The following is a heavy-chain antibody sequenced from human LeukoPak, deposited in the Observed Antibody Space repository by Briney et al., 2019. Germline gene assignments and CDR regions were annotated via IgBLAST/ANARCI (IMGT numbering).Heavy chain of an antibody. CDR2: INHSGST. J-gene: IGHJ4*02. D-gene: IGHD2-2*01. CDR3: ARGDNIVVVPAARAYYFDY. Sequence: SETLSLTCAVYGGSFSGYYWSWIRQPPGKGLEWIGEINHSGSTNYNPSLKSRVTISVDTSKNQFSLKLSSVTAADTAVYYCARGDNIVVVPAARAYYFDYWGQGTLVTVSS. V-gene: IGHV4-34*01. CDR1: GGSFSGYY.